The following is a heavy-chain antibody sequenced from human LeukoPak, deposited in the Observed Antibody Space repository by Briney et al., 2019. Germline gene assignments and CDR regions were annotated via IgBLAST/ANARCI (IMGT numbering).Heavy chain of an antibody. V-gene: IGHV4-4*07. CDR3: VRGLSASNDFNWFES. CDR1: GGTIRGSW. CDR2: INDSGTT. J-gene: IGHJ5*01. Sequence: SETLSLTCSVSGGTIRGSWWSWIRQPAEKGPEWMGRINDSGTTRYDPSLKSRLTMSVDTSKDQFSLKLTSVTAADTAVYYCVRGLSASNDFNWFESWGRGILVTVSS. D-gene: IGHD1-1*01.